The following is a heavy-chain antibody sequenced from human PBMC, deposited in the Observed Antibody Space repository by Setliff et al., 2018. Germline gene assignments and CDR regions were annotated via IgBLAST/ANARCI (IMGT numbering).Heavy chain of an antibody. CDR3: SRLVRYCTKTSCQGASGAEL. J-gene: IGHJ4*02. D-gene: IGHD2-8*01. CDR1: GYTFSNYG. CDR2: ISTYTGNT. V-gene: IGHV1-18*01. Sequence: PGESLTISCKASGYTFSNYGITWVRQAPGQGLEWMGWISTYTGNTNYAQKVQGRVSMTTDTSTNTAYMELRSLTSDDTAVYYCSRLVRYCTKTSCQGASGAELWGQGTLVTVSS.